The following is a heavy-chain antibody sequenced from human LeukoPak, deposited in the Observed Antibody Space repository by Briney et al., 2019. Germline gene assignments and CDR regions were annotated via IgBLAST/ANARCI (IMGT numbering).Heavy chain of an antibody. CDR1: GYSLSSGYS. CDR2: IYHSGST. D-gene: IGHD2-2*01. Sequence: SETLSLTCTLSGYSLSSGYSWGWIRQPPGKGLEGSGTIYHSGSTYYNPSLKSRVTISVDTSKNQFSLKLTSVTAADTAVYYCARVRGYCSSTICYRYYFDYWGQGTLVTVSS. J-gene: IGHJ4*02. V-gene: IGHV4-38-2*02. CDR3: ARVRGYCSSTICYRYYFDY.